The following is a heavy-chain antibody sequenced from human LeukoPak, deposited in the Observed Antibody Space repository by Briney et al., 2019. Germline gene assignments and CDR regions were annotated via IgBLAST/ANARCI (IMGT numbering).Heavy chain of an antibody. Sequence: QPGGSLRLSCAASGFTFSNYGIHWVRQAPGKGLDWVTFTRYDGSNKYYADSVKGRFTISRDNSKNTLYLQMNGLRPEDTAVYYCAKELGWLVGPFDIWGQGIMVTVSS. J-gene: IGHJ3*02. D-gene: IGHD6-19*01. CDR3: AKELGWLVGPFDI. CDR2: TRYDGSNK. CDR1: GFTFSNYG. V-gene: IGHV3-30*02.